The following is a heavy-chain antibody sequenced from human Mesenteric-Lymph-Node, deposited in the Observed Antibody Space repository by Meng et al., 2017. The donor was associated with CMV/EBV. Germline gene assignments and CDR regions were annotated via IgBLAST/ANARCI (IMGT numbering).Heavy chain of an antibody. CDR2: LNGDGSFI. V-gene: IGHV3-74*01. Sequence: GGSLRLSCTASGFVFSDYWMHWVRQLPGKGLVWVSRLNGDGSFIDYADSVKGRFTISRDNARNTLYLEMNSLRAEDTAVYYCASTKKWPGVGVFDIWGQGTMVTVSS. CDR3: ASTKKWPGVGVFDI. D-gene: IGHD2-8*01. CDR1: GFVFSDYW. J-gene: IGHJ3*02.